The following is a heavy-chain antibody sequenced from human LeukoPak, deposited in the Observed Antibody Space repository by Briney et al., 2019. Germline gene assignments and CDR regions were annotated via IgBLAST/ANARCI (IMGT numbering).Heavy chain of an antibody. CDR2: ITSSGTYI. J-gene: IGHJ3*02. V-gene: IGHV3-21*01. Sequence: GGSLRLSCAASGFDFNNYNMNWVRQAPGKGLEWVSSITSSGTYIYYADSVKGRFTISRDNAKNSLYLQMNSLRAEDTALYYCARDWSDYGDYGGAFDIWGQGTMVTVSS. D-gene: IGHD4-17*01. CDR1: GFDFNNYN. CDR3: ARDWSDYGDYGGAFDI.